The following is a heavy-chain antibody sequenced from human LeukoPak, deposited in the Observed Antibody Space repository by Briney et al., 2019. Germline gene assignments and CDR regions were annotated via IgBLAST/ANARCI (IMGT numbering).Heavy chain of an antibody. V-gene: IGHV4-4*02. Sequence: SGTLSLTCAVSGVSISSSNWWGWVRQPPGKGLEWMGEIYHSGNTNYNSSLKSRITISVDKSKNQLSLKLSSVTAADTAVYYCARGTAAAGNFEYWGQGTLVTVSS. CDR3: ARGTAAAGNFEY. J-gene: IGHJ4*02. CDR1: GVSISSSNW. CDR2: IYHSGNT. D-gene: IGHD6-13*01.